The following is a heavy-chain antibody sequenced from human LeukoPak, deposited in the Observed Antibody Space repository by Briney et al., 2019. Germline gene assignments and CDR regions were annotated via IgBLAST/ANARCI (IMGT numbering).Heavy chain of an antibody. CDR1: GFTVSSNY. CDR2: ISSSSSYI. D-gene: IGHD3-10*01. V-gene: IGHV3-21*01. J-gene: IGHJ4*02. CDR3: ARDTHLSYGAGFDY. Sequence: GGSLRLSCAASGFTVSSNYMSWVRQAPGKGLEWVSSISSSSSYIYYADSVKGRFTISKDNAKNSLYLQMTSLRVEDTALYYCARDTHLSYGAGFDYWGQGTLVTVSS.